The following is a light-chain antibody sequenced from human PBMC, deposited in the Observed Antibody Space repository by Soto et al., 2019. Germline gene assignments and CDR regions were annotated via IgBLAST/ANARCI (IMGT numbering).Light chain of an antibody. V-gene: IGLV2-14*01. Sequence: SVLTKPASVSGSPGQSITISCTGTSSDVGGYNYVSWYQQHPGKAPNLIIFDVSNRPSGVSNRFSGSKSGNSASLTISGLQAEDEADYYCSSYTGSNTPVVFGGGTKLTVL. CDR3: SSYTGSNTPVV. J-gene: IGLJ2*01. CDR2: DVS. CDR1: SSDVGGYNY.